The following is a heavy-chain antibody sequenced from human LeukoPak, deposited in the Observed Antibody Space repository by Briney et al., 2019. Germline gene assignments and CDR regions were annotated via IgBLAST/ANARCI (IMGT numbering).Heavy chain of an antibody. Sequence: SSETLSLTCTVSRGSISSYYWSWIRQPPGKGLEWIGYIYYSGSTNYNPSLRSRVTISVDTSKNQFSLKLSSVTAADTAVYYCARVRGSSPDYWGQGTLVTVSS. CDR2: IYYSGST. D-gene: IGHD3-10*01. CDR1: RGSISSYY. V-gene: IGHV4-59*01. CDR3: ARVRGSSPDY. J-gene: IGHJ4*02.